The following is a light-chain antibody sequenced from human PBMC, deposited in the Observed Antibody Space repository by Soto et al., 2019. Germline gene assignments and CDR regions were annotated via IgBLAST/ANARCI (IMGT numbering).Light chain of an antibody. CDR3: QQLDSDPPWM. Sequence: IHLTQSPSSLSASVGDRVTITCRASQDIRTYLAWYQQSPGRAPKLLIYLASNLHTGVLSRFSGSGSGTEFTLTISGLQPEDFATYYCQQLDSDPPWMFGQGTRVEIK. CDR1: QDIRTY. J-gene: IGKJ1*01. V-gene: IGKV1-9*01. CDR2: LAS.